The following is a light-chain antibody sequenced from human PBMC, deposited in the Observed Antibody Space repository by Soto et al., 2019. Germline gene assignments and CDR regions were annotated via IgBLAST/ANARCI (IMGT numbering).Light chain of an antibody. CDR3: QQRTNCPLT. J-gene: IGKJ4*02. V-gene: IGKV3-11*01. Sequence: EIVLTQSPATLSLSPGERATLSCRASQIVGSSLAWYQQKPGQAPRLLIYDASTRATGIPARFSGSGSGTDFTLTISSLEPEDFAVYYCQQRTNCPLTFGGGTKVEIK. CDR1: QIVGSS. CDR2: DAS.